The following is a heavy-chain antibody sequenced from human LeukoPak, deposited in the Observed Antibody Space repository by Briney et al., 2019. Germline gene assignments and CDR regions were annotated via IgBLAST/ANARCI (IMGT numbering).Heavy chain of an antibody. CDR3: ARGIRSYGTKVPATAIGPHKY. J-gene: IGHJ4*02. CDR2: INHSGST. CDR1: GGSLGGYY. V-gene: IGHV4-34*01. D-gene: IGHD2-2*01. Sequence: PSETLSLTCAVYGGSLGGYYWGWIRQPPGKGLEWIGEINHSGSTNYNPSLKSRVTISVDTSKNQFSLKLSSVTAADTAVYYCARGIRSYGTKVPATAIGPHKYWGQGTLVTVSS.